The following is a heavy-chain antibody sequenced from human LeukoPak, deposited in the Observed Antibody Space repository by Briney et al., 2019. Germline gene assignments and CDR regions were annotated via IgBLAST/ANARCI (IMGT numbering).Heavy chain of an antibody. D-gene: IGHD1-14*01. J-gene: IGHJ4*02. CDR3: ARHNPLWGY. CDR1: GFTISDCY. V-gene: IGHV3-11*06. Sequence: SGGSLRLSCAASGFTISDCYLSWIRQAPGKGLEWVSYISGSSSFTKYADSVKGRFTISRDNAKNSLYLQMNSLSAEDTALYYCARHNPLWGYWGQGTLVTVSS. CDR2: ISGSSSFT.